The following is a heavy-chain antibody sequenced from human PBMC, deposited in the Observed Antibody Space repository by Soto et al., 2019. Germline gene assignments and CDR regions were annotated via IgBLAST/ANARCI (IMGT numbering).Heavy chain of an antibody. D-gene: IGHD3-10*01. CDR3: ARVRRGVNYYYGMDV. CDR1: GGSISSSNW. V-gene: IGHV4-4*02. Sequence: PSETLSLTCAVSGGSISSSNWWSWVRQPPGKGLEWIGEIYHSGSTNYNPSLKSRVTISVDKSKNQFSLKLSSVTAADTAVYYCARVRRGVNYYYGMDVWGQGTTVTVSS. J-gene: IGHJ6*02. CDR2: IYHSGST.